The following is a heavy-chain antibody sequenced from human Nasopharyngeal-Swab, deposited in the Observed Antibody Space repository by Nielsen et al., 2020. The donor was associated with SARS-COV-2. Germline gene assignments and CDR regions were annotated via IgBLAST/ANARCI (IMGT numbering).Heavy chain of an antibody. J-gene: IGHJ4*02. Sequence: SLKLFCAASGFTFSRYPMHWVRQAPGKGLKWVAVISYDGSNKYYADSVKGRFTISRDISKNTLYLQMNSLRAEDTAVFYCASTPLDSSGYYYAFHYWGRGTLGTVSS. D-gene: IGHD3-22*01. CDR2: ISYDGSNK. CDR1: GFTFSRYP. CDR3: ASTPLDSSGYYYAFHY. V-gene: IGHV3-30-3*01.